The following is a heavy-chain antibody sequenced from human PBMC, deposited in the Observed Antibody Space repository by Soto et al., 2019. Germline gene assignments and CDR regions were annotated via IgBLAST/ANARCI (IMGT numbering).Heavy chain of an antibody. Sequence: QVQLQESGPGLVKPSETLSLTCTVSGGSISSYYWSWIRQPPGKGLEWIGYIYYSGSTNYNPSLKSRVTISVDTSKNQFSLKLSSVTAADTAVYYCARDLGGIAVAFDYWGQGTLVTVSS. D-gene: IGHD6-19*01. CDR3: ARDLGGIAVAFDY. J-gene: IGHJ4*02. CDR1: GGSISSYY. V-gene: IGHV4-59*01. CDR2: IYYSGST.